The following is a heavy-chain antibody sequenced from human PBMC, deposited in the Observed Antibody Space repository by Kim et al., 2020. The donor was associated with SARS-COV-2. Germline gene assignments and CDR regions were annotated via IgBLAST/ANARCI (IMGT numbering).Heavy chain of an antibody. D-gene: IGHD3-9*01. V-gene: IGHV3-30*15. Sequence: SVKGRFTISRDNSKNTLYLQMSSLRGEDKAVYYCARDTSYDILTGSGMDYWGQGTLVTVSS. J-gene: IGHJ4*01. CDR3: ARDTSYDILTGSGMDY.